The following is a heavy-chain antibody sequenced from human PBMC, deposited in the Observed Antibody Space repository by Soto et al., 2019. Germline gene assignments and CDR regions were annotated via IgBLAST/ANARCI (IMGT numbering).Heavy chain of an antibody. J-gene: IGHJ4*02. V-gene: IGHV1-69*13. Sequence: GASVKVSCKASGGTFSSYAISWVRQAPGQGLEWMGGIIPIFGTANYAQKFQGRVTITADESTSTAYMELSSLRSEGTAVYYCARGVYYYDSSGYYRGRYFDYWGQGTLVTVSS. D-gene: IGHD3-22*01. CDR3: ARGVYYYDSSGYYRGRYFDY. CDR2: IIPIFGTA. CDR1: GGTFSSYA.